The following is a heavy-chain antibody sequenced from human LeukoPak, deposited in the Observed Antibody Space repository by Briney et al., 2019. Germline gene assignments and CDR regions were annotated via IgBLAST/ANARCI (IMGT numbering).Heavy chain of an antibody. CDR2: IFYSGIT. CDR1: GDSITSYF. CDR3: ARRVSGSYAYYFDY. V-gene: IGHV4-59*01. J-gene: IGHJ4*02. Sequence: PSETLSLTCTVSGDSITSYFWSWIRQPPGKGLEWVGYIFYSGITNYNPSLKSRVTISVDTSKNQFSLKLSSVTAADTAVYYCARRVSGSYAYYFDYWGQGTLVTVSS. D-gene: IGHD3-16*01.